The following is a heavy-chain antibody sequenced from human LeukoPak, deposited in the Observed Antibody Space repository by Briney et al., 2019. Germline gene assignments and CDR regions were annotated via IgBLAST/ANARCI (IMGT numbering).Heavy chain of an antibody. D-gene: IGHD6-19*01. J-gene: IGHJ3*02. CDR1: GFTVSSNY. CDR3: ARSEQWLVLGAFDI. Sequence: GGSLRLSCAASGFTVSSNYMSWVRQAPGKGLEWVSVIYSGGSTYYADSVKGRFTISRDNSKNTLYLQMNSLRAEDTAVYYCARSEQWLVLGAFDIWGQGTMVTVSS. CDR2: IYSGGST. V-gene: IGHV3-53*01.